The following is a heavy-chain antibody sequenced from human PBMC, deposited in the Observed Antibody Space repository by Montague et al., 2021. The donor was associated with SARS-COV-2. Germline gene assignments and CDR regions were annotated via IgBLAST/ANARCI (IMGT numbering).Heavy chain of an antibody. Sequence: SETLSLTCAVYDGSFSDYSWTWIRQPPGKGLEWIGEINHRGSTNYNPSLNSRVTISVATSKNQCFLNMTSVTAADTAVYYCASGRQHINMVVVVVTGGEYYFDFWGQGTLVTVSS. CDR1: DGSFSDYS. V-gene: IGHV4-34*01. CDR3: ASGRQHINMVVVVVTGGEYYFDF. D-gene: IGHD3-22*01. CDR2: INHRGST. J-gene: IGHJ4*01.